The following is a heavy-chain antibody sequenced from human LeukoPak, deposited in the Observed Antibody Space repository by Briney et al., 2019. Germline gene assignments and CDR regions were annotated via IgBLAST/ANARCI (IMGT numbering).Heavy chain of an antibody. CDR1: GYTVTGHY. J-gene: IGHJ4*02. D-gene: IGHD5-18*01. CDR2: LNPNSGGT. V-gene: IGHV1-2*02. Sequence: GAAVKVSCKASGYTVTGHYLHWVRQAPGQGLEWMGWLNPNSGGTNYAQKFQGRVTMTRDTSINTAYMELNSLTSDDTAMYYCAKDAYSGFSSSYNMDSWGQGTLVTASS. CDR3: AKDAYSGFSSSYNMDS.